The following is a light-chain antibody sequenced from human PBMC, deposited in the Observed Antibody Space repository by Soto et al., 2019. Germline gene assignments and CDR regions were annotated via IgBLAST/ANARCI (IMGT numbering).Light chain of an antibody. Sequence: DIQMTQSPSSLSASVGARVSITCQASQDIRTSLSWFQQKPGRAPKLLIYGASNLEAGAPSRFRGSGSGTDFTFTISSLQPEYIATYYCQQYDSLPPFTFGPGTKLDIK. CDR3: QQYDSLPPFT. CDR2: GAS. J-gene: IGKJ3*01. CDR1: QDIRTS. V-gene: IGKV1-33*01.